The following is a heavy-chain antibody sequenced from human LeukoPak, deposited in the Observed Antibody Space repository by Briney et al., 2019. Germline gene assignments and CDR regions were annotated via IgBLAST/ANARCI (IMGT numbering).Heavy chain of an antibody. CDR3: AKETSGYSAFDI. J-gene: IGHJ3*02. Sequence: GGSLRLSCAASGFTFSSYGMHWVRQAPGKGLEWVAVIWYDGSNKYYADSVKGRFTISRGNSKNTLYLQMNSLRAEDTAVYYCAKETSGYSAFDIWGQGTMVTVSS. D-gene: IGHD3-3*01. CDR1: GFTFSSYG. CDR2: IWYDGSNK. V-gene: IGHV3-33*06.